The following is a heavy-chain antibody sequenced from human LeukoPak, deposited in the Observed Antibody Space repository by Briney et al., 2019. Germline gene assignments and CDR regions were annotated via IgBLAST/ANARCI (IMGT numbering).Heavy chain of an antibody. CDR1: GYTFTSYG. CDR3: ARGPWYDC. Sequence: ASVKVSFKATGYTFTSYGNSLVRQAPGQGLEWMGRIRAYNGNTDYAQNFQGRGTLTTDISTNTAYMELRSLRSDDTAVYYCARGPWYDCWGQGTLVTVSS. D-gene: IGHD6-13*01. J-gene: IGHJ4*02. CDR2: IRAYNGNT. V-gene: IGHV1-18*01.